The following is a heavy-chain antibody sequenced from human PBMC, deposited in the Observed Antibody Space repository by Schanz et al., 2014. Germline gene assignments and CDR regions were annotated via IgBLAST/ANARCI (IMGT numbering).Heavy chain of an antibody. CDR1: GFTLSNAW. Sequence: EVQLVESGGGLVQPGGSLRLSCVASGFTLSNAWMSWVRQAPGKGVEWVGRIKSKTDGGTTDFAAPVKGRFSISRDDSKNTLYLQMNSLKTEDTAVYYCTSAVRATFGYFAYWGQGTLLVTVSS. CDR2: IKSKTDGGTT. J-gene: IGHJ4*02. CDR3: TSAVRATFGYFAY. D-gene: IGHD2-15*01. V-gene: IGHV3-15*01.